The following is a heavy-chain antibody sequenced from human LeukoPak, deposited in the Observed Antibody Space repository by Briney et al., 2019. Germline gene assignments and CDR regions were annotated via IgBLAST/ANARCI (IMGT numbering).Heavy chain of an antibody. J-gene: IGHJ3*02. CDR2: INPNSGGT. D-gene: IGHD3-22*01. CDR3: ARDRVYYYDSSGYPDAFDI. CDR1: GYTFTGYY. V-gene: IGHV1-2*02. Sequence: ASVKVSCKASGYTFTGYYMHWVRQAPGQGLEWMGWINPNSGGTNYAQKFQGRVTTTRDTSITTAYMELSRLRSDDTAVYYCARDRVYYYDSSGYPDAFDIWGQGTMVTVSS.